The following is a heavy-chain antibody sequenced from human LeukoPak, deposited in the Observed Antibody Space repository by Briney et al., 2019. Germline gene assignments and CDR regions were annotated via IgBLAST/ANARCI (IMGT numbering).Heavy chain of an antibody. D-gene: IGHD2-21*01. CDR3: ARDIGNPCGGPGCSPINWFDP. J-gene: IGHJ5*02. CDR1: GYTFTGYY. CDR2: ISPNSGAT. V-gene: IGHV1-2*02. Sequence: WASVKVSCKASGYTFTGYYIHWVRQAPGQGLDWMGWISPNSGATNYAQNFQGRVTMTRDTSISTTYMELSGLRFDDTAVYYCARDIGNPCGGPGCSPINWFDPWGQGTLVTVSS.